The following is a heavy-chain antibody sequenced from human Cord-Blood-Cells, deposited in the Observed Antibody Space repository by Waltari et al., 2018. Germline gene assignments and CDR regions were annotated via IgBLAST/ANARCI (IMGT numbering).Heavy chain of an antibody. CDR2: IYSCGST. Sequence: EVQLVGSGVGLITPGGSLRLSCAASGFTVRSNYTGGGRQAPGEGLEWVSVIYSCGSTYYADSVKGLFTISRDNSKNTLYLQMNSLSAEDTAVYYCARFSIAARPVGYFDYWGQGTLVTVSS. CDR3: ARFSIAARPVGYFDY. D-gene: IGHD6-6*01. CDR1: GFTVRSNY. V-gene: IGHV3-53*01. J-gene: IGHJ4*02.